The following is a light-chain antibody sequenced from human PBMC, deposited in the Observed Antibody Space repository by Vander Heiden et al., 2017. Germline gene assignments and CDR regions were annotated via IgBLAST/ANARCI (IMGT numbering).Light chain of an antibody. CDR2: SVN. CDR1: SSDVGNYDY. Sequence: QSALTQPRPVSGSPGQSVTISCTGTSSDVGNYDYVSWYQQHPGKAPNLIIYSVNRRPSGVPNRFSGSKSGNTASLTISDLQAEDEADFYCCSYAGTYTYVFGSGTRVTVL. CDR3: CSYAGTYTYV. J-gene: IGLJ1*01. V-gene: IGLV2-11*01.